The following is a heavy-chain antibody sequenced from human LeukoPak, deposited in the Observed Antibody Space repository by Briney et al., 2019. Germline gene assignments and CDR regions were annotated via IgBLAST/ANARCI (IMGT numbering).Heavy chain of an antibody. D-gene: IGHD3-16*01. Sequence: GGSLRLSCAASGFTVSNNYMSWVRQAPRKGLEWVSVIYSGGSTYYADSVKGRFTISRDKSKNTLYLQMNSLRVEDTAVYYCTRDPSDDPSFDYWGQGTLVTVSS. V-gene: IGHV3-53*01. J-gene: IGHJ4*02. CDR1: GFTVSNNY. CDR3: TRDPSDDPSFDY. CDR2: IYSGGST.